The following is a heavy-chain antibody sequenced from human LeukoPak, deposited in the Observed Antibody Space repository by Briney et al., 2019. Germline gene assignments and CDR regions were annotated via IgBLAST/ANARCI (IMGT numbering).Heavy chain of an antibody. V-gene: IGHV4-31*03. D-gene: IGHD6-13*01. CDR1: GGSISSGGYF. Sequence: PSETLSLTCTVSGGSISSGGYFWSWIRQHPGKGLECIGHIYYSGDTYYNPSLKSRVTISVDTSKNQFSLKLSSVTAADTAVYYCARGGQQLGYSWFDLWGQGTLVTVSS. J-gene: IGHJ5*02. CDR2: IYYSGDT. CDR3: ARGGQQLGYSWFDL.